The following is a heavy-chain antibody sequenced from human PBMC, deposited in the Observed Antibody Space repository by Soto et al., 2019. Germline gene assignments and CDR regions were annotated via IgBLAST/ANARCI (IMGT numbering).Heavy chain of an antibody. CDR3: ARVNSSGWYSYYYYGMDV. J-gene: IGHJ6*02. V-gene: IGHV4-59*01. CDR1: GVSISSYY. Sequence: PSETLSLTCTVSGVSISSYYWSWIRQPPGKGLEWIGYIYYSGSTNYNPSLKSRVTISVDTSKNQFSLKLSSVTAADTAVYYCARVNSSGWYSYYYYGMDVWGQGTTVTVSS. CDR2: IYYSGST. D-gene: IGHD6-19*01.